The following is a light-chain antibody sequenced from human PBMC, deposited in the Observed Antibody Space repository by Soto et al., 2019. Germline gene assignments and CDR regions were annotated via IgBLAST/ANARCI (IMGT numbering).Light chain of an antibody. CDR3: QQYGSSPIT. Sequence: EIVLTQSPGPLSLSQGERATLSCRASQSVSSSYLAWYQQKPAQAPSPLIYGTSGRPTGTQDRFSGRGSGTDSPLTIRRLEPEDLAVYYGQQYGSSPITLGQGTRREIK. CDR2: GTS. J-gene: IGKJ5*01. V-gene: IGKV3-20*01. CDR1: QSVSSSY.